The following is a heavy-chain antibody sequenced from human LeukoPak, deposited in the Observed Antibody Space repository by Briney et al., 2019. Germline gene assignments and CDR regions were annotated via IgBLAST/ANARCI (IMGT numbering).Heavy chain of an antibody. CDR1: GYTFYSYD. CDR2: IHTNSGNT. CDR3: ASMQYGHPPL. D-gene: IGHD4-17*01. V-gene: IGHV1-8*01. Sequence: ASVTVSFTSSGYTFYSYDINWVRQAPGQGLEWMGRIHTNSGNTGYAQRVQAKVTMPRNTSKAAAYKELSSLRSEDTVLYYCASMQYGHPPLWGQKTLLSVPS. J-gene: IGHJ4*02.